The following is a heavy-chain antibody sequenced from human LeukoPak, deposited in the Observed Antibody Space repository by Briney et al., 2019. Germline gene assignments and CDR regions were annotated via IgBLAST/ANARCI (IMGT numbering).Heavy chain of an antibody. CDR1: GFPFTPYT. D-gene: IGHD3-9*01. CDR3: PKTAYEILTGYYDDY. V-gene: IGHV3-21*01. Sequence: GRSLRLSCPTSGFPFTPYTVNWVRQAQGKALEGDSSMRSSNSHIHYADSVKGRFSISRDNAKNSLYVQMNSLRAEDTALFFKPKTAYEILTGYYDDYWGQGTLVTVSS. CDR2: MRSSNSHI. J-gene: IGHJ4*02.